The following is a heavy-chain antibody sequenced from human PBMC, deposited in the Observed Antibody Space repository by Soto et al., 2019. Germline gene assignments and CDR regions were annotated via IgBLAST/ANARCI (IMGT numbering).Heavy chain of an antibody. CDR1: GYTFTNYA. Sequence: QVQLVQSGAEVKKPGASVKVSCKASGYTFTNYAIHWVRQVPGQRLEWMGWINAGNGDTKYSQKFQGRVTITRDTSAGTTYRERSSLTSEDTVMYYGARGRGGSSWGYSLDFWGQGTLVTVSS. CDR2: INAGNGDT. D-gene: IGHD2-15*01. J-gene: IGHJ4*02. V-gene: IGHV1-3*01. CDR3: ARGRGGSSWGYSLDF.